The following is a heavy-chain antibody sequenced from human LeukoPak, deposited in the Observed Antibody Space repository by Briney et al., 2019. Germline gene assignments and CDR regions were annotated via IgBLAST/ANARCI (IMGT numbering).Heavy chain of an antibody. Sequence: PGGSLRLSCAASGFTFSSYGMHWVRQAPGKGLEWVAVISYDGSNKYYADSVKGRFTISRDNSKNTLYLQMNSLRAEDTAVYYCAREKVDTAMGCFDYWGQGTLVTVSS. CDR1: GFTFSSYG. CDR3: AREKVDTAMGCFDY. D-gene: IGHD5-18*01. V-gene: IGHV3-30*19. CDR2: ISYDGSNK. J-gene: IGHJ4*02.